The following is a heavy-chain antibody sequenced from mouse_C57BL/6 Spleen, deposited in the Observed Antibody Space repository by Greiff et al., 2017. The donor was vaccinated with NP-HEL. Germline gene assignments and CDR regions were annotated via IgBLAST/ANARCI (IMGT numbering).Heavy chain of an antibody. V-gene: IGHV1-81*01. D-gene: IGHD2-1*01. J-gene: IGHJ3*01. CDR2: IYPRSGNT. CDR3: ARSTGNYGWFAY. CDR1: GYTFTSYG. Sequence: VQLQQSGAELARPGASVKLSCKASGYTFTSYGISWVKQRTGQGLEWIGEIYPRSGNTYYNEKFKGKATLTADKSSSTAYMELRSLTSADSAVYFCARSTGNYGWFAYWGQGTLVTVSA.